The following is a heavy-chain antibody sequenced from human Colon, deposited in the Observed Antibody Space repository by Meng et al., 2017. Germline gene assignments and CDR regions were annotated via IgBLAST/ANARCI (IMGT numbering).Heavy chain of an antibody. D-gene: IGHD3-10*01. CDR2: IYGSDSST. V-gene: IGHV3-23*01. CDR1: GFSFRTYT. J-gene: IGHJ4*02. Sequence: EVLLCGSGGGLARPGGSWGSSWAGSGFSFRTYTLSWVRQGPGKGLEWVEGIYGSDSSTHYADSVKGRFSISRDNSRNTVYLQMNSLRADDTAVYYCAKDRRVDGRWPFDYWGQGTVVTVSS. CDR3: AKDRRVDGRWPFDY.